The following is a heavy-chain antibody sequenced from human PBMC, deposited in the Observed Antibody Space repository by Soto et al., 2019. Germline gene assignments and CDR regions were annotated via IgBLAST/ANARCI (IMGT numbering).Heavy chain of an antibody. J-gene: IGHJ1*01. Sequence: EVQLVESGGGLVQPGGSLRLSCAASGFTFSSYSINWVRQVPGKGLEWVSYISSSSSTIYYAASVKGRFTISRDNAMNSLYLHMSGLSVEDTAIYYCARVAMAAGGPGSWGQGALVTVSS. CDR3: ARVAMAAGGPGS. CDR2: ISSSSSTI. CDR1: GFTFSSYS. V-gene: IGHV3-48*01. D-gene: IGHD6-25*01.